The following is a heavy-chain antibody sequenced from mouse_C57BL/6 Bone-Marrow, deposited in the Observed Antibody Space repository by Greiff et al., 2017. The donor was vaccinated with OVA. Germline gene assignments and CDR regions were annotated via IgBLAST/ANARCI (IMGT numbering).Heavy chain of an antibody. CDR3: ARSDYDGYHYAMDY. CDR2: IYPRDGST. Sequence: QVQLQQSGPELVKPGASVKLSCKASGYTFTSYDINWVKQRPGQGLEWIGWIYPRDGSTKYNEKFKGKATLTVDTSSSTAYMELHSLTSEDSAVYFCARSDYDGYHYAMDYWGQGTSVTVSS. D-gene: IGHD2-3*01. V-gene: IGHV1-85*01. J-gene: IGHJ4*01. CDR1: GYTFTSYD.